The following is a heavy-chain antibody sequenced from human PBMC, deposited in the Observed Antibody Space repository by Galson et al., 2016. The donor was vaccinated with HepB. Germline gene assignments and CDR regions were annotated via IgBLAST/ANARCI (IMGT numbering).Heavy chain of an antibody. CDR3: AHSRIQYGSGTYANSFAP. D-gene: IGHD3-10*01. V-gene: IGHV2-5*02. J-gene: IGHJ5*02. Sequence: PALVKPTQTLTLTCTFSGFSLSTTGEAVGWIRQPPGKALEWLALIYWDDDNRYSPSLKSRLTITKDTSNNRVVLTMTNMDPVDTATYYCAHSRIQYGSGTYANSFAPWGQGILVTVSS. CDR1: GFSLSTTGEA. CDR2: IYWDDDN.